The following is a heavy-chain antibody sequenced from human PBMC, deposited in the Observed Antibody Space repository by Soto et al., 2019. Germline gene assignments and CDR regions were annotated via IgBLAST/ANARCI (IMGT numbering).Heavy chain of an antibody. D-gene: IGHD2-2*01. J-gene: IGHJ6*02. Sequence: TAVSLILSCACSGFIFRGFARAWVRQAPGKGLEWVSTTRSNGEHTYYADSVKGRFTVSRDNSKNTLFLEMSSLRAEDSAIYYCAKDSKSVSVSAARVYGMDVWGQGTTVTVSS. CDR3: AKDSKSVSVSAARVYGMDV. CDR2: TRSNGEHT. CDR1: GFIFRGFA. V-gene: IGHV3-23*01.